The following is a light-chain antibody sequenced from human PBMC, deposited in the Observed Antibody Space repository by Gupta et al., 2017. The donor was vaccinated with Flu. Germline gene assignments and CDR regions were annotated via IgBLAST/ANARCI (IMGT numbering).Light chain of an antibody. Sequence: DIQMTQSPSSLSASVGDRVTITCRASQSIANYLHWYQQKPMKAPNLLIYAASTLQSGVPSRFSGSGSGTDFTLTISRLQPEDFATYYCQQTDTTPYTFAQGTKMEIK. CDR2: AAS. CDR3: QQTDTTPYT. J-gene: IGKJ2*01. CDR1: QSIANY. V-gene: IGKV1-39*01.